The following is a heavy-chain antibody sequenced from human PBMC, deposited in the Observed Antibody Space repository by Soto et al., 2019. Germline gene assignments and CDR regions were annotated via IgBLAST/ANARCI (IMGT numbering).Heavy chain of an antibody. J-gene: IGHJ3*02. V-gene: IGHV3-53*01. CDR1: GFTVSSNY. Sequence: GGSLRLSCAASGFTVSSNYMSWVRQAPGKGLEWVSVAYSGGNTYYAESVKGRFTFSRDNSKNTLYLQMNSLRGEDTAVYYCARGFYYDSSGTPVDAFDIWGQGTMVTVSS. CDR3: ARGFYYDSSGTPVDAFDI. CDR2: AYSGGNT. D-gene: IGHD3-22*01.